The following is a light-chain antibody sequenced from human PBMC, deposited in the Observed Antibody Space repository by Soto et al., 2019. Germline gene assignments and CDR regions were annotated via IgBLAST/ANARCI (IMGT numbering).Light chain of an antibody. J-gene: IGLJ2*01. CDR2: DVT. Sequence: QSALTQPRSVSGSPGQSVTISCTGTSGDVGGYDFVSWYQQHPGKAPKLMIYDVTKRPSGVPDRFSASKSGNTASLTISGLQAEDEADYYCCSYAGSSPVVIGGGTQLTVL. CDR1: SGDVGGYDF. CDR3: CSYAGSSPVV. V-gene: IGLV2-11*01.